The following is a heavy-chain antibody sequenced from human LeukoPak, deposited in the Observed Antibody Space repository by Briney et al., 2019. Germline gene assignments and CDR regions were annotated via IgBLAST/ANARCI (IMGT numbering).Heavy chain of an antibody. D-gene: IGHD3-22*01. CDR2: ISSSGNT. V-gene: IGHV4-59*01. CDR3: ARVHSYNYYAEADY. CDR1: GDSITSYY. Sequence: SETLSLTCIVSGDSITSYYWSWIRQPPGKGLEWIAYISSSGNTNYNPSLKSRVTISVDTSKNQFSLKLRSVTAADTAVYFCARVHSYNYYAEADYWGQGTLVTVSS. J-gene: IGHJ4*02.